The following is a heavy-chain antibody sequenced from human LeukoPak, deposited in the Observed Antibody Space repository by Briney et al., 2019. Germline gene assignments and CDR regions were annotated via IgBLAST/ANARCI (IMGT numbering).Heavy chain of an antibody. CDR3: AREWWELLNWFDP. Sequence: PSETLSLTCTVSGGSISSYYWSWVRQPAGKGLEWIGRIYTSGSTNYNPSLKSRVTMSVDTSKHQFSLKLSSVTAADTAVYYCAREWWELLNWFDPWGQGTLVTVSS. D-gene: IGHD1-26*01. V-gene: IGHV4-4*07. CDR2: IYTSGST. CDR1: GGSISSYY. J-gene: IGHJ5*02.